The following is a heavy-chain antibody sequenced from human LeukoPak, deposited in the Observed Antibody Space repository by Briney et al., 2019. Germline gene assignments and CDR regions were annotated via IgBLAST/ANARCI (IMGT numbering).Heavy chain of an antibody. CDR3: ARRRLRSVYQKTSPFDY. CDR1: GGSFSGYY. J-gene: IGHJ4*02. Sequence: SETLSLTCAVYGGSFSGYYWSWIRQPPGKGLEWIGEINHSGSTNYNPSLKSRVTISVDTSKNQFSLKLSSVTAADTAVYYCARRRLRSVYQKTSPFDYWGQGTLVTVSS. V-gene: IGHV4-34*01. D-gene: IGHD2-2*01. CDR2: INHSGST.